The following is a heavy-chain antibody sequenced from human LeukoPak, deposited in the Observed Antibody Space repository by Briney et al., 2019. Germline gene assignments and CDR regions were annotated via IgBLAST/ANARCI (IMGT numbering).Heavy chain of an antibody. CDR1: GFTFSDYY. CDR2: ISSSGSTI. V-gene: IGHV3-11*01. Sequence: GGSLRLSCAASGFTFSDYYMSWTRQAPGKGLEWVSYISSSGSTIYYADSVKGRFTISRDNSKNTLYLQMNSLRAEDTAVYYCAKERYGDYTDYWGQGTLVTVSS. CDR3: AKERYGDYTDY. D-gene: IGHD4-17*01. J-gene: IGHJ4*02.